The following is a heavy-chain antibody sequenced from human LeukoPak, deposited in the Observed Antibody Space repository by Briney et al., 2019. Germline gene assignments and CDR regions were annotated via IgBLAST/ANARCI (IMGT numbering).Heavy chain of an antibody. Sequence: GGSLRLSCAASGFTFTNYAMNWVRQAPGKGLEWVSAITGSGGDTFYVDSVKGRFTISRDNSKNTLYLQMSSLRAEDTAVYYCAKGDSIFGLVKPVDYYYYSMDVWGKGTTVTVSS. CDR2: ITGSGGDT. CDR3: AKGDSIFGLVKPVDYYYYSMDV. V-gene: IGHV3-23*01. D-gene: IGHD3-3*01. CDR1: GFTFTNYA. J-gene: IGHJ6*04.